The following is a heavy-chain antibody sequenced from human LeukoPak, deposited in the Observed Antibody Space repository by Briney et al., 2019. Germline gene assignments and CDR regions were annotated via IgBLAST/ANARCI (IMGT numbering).Heavy chain of an antibody. CDR2: IYTSGST. D-gene: IGHD3-10*01. V-gene: IGHV4-61*02. CDR1: GGSISSGSYY. Sequence: PSETLSLTCTVSGGSISSGSYYWSWIRQPAGKGLEWIGRIYTSGSTNYNPSLKSRVTISVDTSKNQFSLKLSSVTAADTAVYYCAREPHVLLWFGEFYFDYWGQGTLVTVSS. J-gene: IGHJ4*02. CDR3: AREPHVLLWFGEFYFDY.